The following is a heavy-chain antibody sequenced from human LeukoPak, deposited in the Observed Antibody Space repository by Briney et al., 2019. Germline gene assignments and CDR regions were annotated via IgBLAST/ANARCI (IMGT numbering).Heavy chain of an antibody. J-gene: IGHJ6*03. D-gene: IGHD6-19*01. Sequence: ASVKVSCKASGYTFTGYYMHWVRQAPGQGLEWMGWISAYNGNTNYAQKLQGRGTMTTDTSTSTAYMELRSLRSDDTAVLYCAKADSRAWYSYGDYYYCVDVWVKGTTVSVSS. CDR3: AKADSRAWYSYGDYYYCVDV. CDR1: GYTFTGYY. V-gene: IGHV1-18*04. CDR2: ISAYNGNT.